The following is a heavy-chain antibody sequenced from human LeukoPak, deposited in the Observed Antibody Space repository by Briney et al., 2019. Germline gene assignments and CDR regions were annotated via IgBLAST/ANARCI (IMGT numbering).Heavy chain of an antibody. Sequence: ASVKVSCKASGGTFSSYAISWVRQAPGQGLEWMGRINPNSGGTNYAQKFQGRVTMTRDTSISTAYMELSRLRSDDTAVYYCARVPGIYYDFWSGHPSDPFDYWGQGTLVTVSS. CDR3: ARVPGIYYDFWSGHPSDPFDY. CDR1: GGTFSSYA. V-gene: IGHV1-2*06. J-gene: IGHJ4*02. D-gene: IGHD3-3*01. CDR2: INPNSGGT.